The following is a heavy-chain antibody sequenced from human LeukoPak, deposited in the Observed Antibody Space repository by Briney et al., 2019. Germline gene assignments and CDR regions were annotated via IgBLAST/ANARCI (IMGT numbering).Heavy chain of an antibody. CDR3: ASTTMVRGVITHYFDY. V-gene: IGHV1-18*01. Sequence: ASVKVSCKASGYTFTSYGISWVRQAPGQGLEWMGWISAYNGNTNYAQKLQGRVTMTTDTSTSTAYMELRSLRSDDTAVYYCASTTMVRGVITHYFDYWGQGTLVTVSS. J-gene: IGHJ4*02. CDR1: GYTFTSYG. CDR2: ISAYNGNT. D-gene: IGHD3-10*01.